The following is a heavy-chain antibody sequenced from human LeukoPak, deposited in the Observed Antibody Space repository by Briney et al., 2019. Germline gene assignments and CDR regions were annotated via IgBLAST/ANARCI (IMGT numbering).Heavy chain of an antibody. V-gene: IGHV3-9*01. D-gene: IGHD6-13*01. CDR3: AKGGYSSSWYRTAMVSDWFDP. Sequence: GGSLRLSCAASGFTFDDYAMHWVRQAPGKGLEWVSGISWNSGSIGYADSEKGRFTISRDNAKNSLYLQMNSLRAEDTALYYCAKGGYSSSWYRTAMVSDWFDPWGQGTLVTVSS. CDR2: ISWNSGSI. CDR1: GFTFDDYA. J-gene: IGHJ5*02.